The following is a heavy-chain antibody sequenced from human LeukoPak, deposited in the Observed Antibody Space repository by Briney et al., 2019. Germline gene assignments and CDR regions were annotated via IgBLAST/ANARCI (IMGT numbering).Heavy chain of an antibody. J-gene: IGHJ4*02. CDR2: LSRGGGVT. CDR3: AKEQRIRHCSEGVCMEGYYFDY. Sequence: GGSLRLSCTGSGFYFNMFAMNWVRQAPGQGLEWVSGLSRGGGVTNYADSVKGRFTISRDTSKNMVFLQMNDLRPEDTAVYYCAKEQRIRHCSEGVCMEGYYFDYWGQGSLVTVSS. V-gene: IGHV3-23*01. CDR1: GFYFNMFA. D-gene: IGHD2-8*01.